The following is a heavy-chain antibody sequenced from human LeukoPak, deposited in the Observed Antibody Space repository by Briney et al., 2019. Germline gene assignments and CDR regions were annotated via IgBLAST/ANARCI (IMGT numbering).Heavy chain of an antibody. D-gene: IGHD3-22*01. CDR2: GTA. J-gene: IGHJ4*02. CDR3: ASFSTRYYYDSSGYYYWDY. Sequence: GTANYAQKLQGRVTITAHESTSTAYMELSSLRSEDTAVYYCASFSTRYYYDSSGYYYWDYWGQGTLVTVSS. V-gene: IGHV1-69*01.